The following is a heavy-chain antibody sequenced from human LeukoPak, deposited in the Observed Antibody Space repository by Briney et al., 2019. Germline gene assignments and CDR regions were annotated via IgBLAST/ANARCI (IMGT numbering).Heavy chain of an antibody. V-gene: IGHV3-48*01. J-gene: IGHJ5*02. CDR3: ARLEFDP. CDR2: ISGGGSAI. CDR1: GFIFSDYS. Sequence: GGSLRLSCAASGFIFSDYSMNWVRQAPGKGLEWVSYISGGGSAIYYADSVKGRFTISRDNAKNSLYLQMNSLRAEDTAVYYCARLEFDPWGQGTLVTVSS.